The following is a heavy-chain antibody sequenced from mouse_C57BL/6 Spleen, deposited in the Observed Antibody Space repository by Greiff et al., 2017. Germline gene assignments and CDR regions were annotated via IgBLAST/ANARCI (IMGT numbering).Heavy chain of an antibody. V-gene: IGHV1-52*01. Sequence: QVQLQQPGAELVRPGSSVKLSCKASGYTFTSYWMHWVKQRPIQGLEWIGNIDPSDSETHYNQKFKDKATLTVDKSSSTAYMQRSSLTSEDSAVYYCARSHYYGSSYGFDYWGQGTTLTVSS. D-gene: IGHD1-1*01. J-gene: IGHJ2*01. CDR3: ARSHYYGSSYGFDY. CDR2: IDPSDSET. CDR1: GYTFTSYW.